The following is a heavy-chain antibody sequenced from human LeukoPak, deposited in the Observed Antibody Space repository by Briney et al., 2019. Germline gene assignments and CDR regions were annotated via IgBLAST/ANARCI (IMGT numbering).Heavy chain of an antibody. V-gene: IGHV3-53*01. D-gene: IGHD3-10*01. CDR1: GFTVSSNY. CDR2: IYSGGST. CDR3: ARGDYGSGSRPGAFDI. Sequence: GGCLRLSCAASGFTVSSNYMSWVRQAPGKGLEWVSVIYSGGSTYYADSVKGRFTISRDNSKNTLYLQMNSLRAEDTAVYYCARGDYGSGSRPGAFDIWGQGTMVTV. J-gene: IGHJ3*02.